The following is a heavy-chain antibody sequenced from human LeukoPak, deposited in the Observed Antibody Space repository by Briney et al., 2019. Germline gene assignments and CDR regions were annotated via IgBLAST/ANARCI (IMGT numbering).Heavy chain of an antibody. J-gene: IGHJ3*02. Sequence: EPSETLSLTCTVSGGSISSSSYYWGWIRQPPGKGLEWIGSIYYSGSTYYNPSLKSRVTISVDTSKNQFSLKLSSVTAADTAVYYCARDTVPYSSSSSQGFDIWGQGTMVTVSS. CDR2: IYYSGST. CDR3: ARDTVPYSSSSSQGFDI. V-gene: IGHV4-39*07. CDR1: GGSISSSSYY. D-gene: IGHD6-6*01.